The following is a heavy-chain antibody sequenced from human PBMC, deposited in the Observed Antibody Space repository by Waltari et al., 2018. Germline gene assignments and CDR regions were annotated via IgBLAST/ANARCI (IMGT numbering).Heavy chain of an antibody. V-gene: IGHV7-4-1*02. CDR2: INTITGDS. CDR3: ARALCGGDCYPGLDY. D-gene: IGHD2-21*02. Sequence: QVQLVQPGSEWKKPGASVQVSCKASGYTSTRYAMNSVRQAPGQGIERLGWINTITGDSTYAHGFTGRFVFSLNTSVSTAYLQISILKAEDTAVYYCARALCGGDCYPGLDYWGQGTLVTVSS. CDR1: GYTSTRYA. J-gene: IGHJ4*02.